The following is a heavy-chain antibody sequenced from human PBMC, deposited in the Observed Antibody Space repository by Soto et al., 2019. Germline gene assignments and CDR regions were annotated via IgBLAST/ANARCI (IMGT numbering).Heavy chain of an antibody. CDR3: ARVGYRGRGYYYYYGMDV. V-gene: IGHV1-69*06. CDR1: GYSFSNFY. D-gene: IGHD3-10*01. J-gene: IGHJ6*02. CDR2: IIPIFGTA. Sequence: SVKVSCKPSGYSFSNFYVHWVRQAPGQGLEWMGGIIPIFGTANYAQKFQGRVTITADKSTSTAYMELSSLRSEDTAVYYCARVGYRGRGYYYYYGMDVWGQGTTVTVSS.